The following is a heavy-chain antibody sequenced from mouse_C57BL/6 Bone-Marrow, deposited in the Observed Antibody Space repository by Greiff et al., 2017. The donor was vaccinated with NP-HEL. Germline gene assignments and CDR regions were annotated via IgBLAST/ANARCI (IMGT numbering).Heavy chain of an antibody. J-gene: IGHJ3*01. Sequence: EVQLVESGPGLVKPSQSLSLTCSVTGYSITSGYYWNWIRQFPGNKLEWMGYISYDGSNKSNPSLKNRISITRDTSKNQFFLKLNSVTTEDTATYYCARGEAWFAYWGQGTLVTVSA. V-gene: IGHV3-6*01. CDR1: GYSITSGYY. CDR2: ISYDGSN. CDR3: ARGEAWFAY.